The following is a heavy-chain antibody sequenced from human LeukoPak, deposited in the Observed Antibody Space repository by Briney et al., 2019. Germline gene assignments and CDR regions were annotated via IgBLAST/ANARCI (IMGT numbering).Heavy chain of an antibody. D-gene: IGHD3-3*01. Sequence: PGGSLRLSCAASGFTFSSYSMNWVRQAPGKGLEWVSYISSSSSTIYYADSVKGRFTISRDNAKNSLYLQMNGLRAEDTAVYYCARVAGYDFWSGYYAFDIWGQGTMVTVSS. CDR1: GFTFSSYS. V-gene: IGHV3-48*01. CDR2: ISSSSSTI. CDR3: ARVAGYDFWSGYYAFDI. J-gene: IGHJ3*02.